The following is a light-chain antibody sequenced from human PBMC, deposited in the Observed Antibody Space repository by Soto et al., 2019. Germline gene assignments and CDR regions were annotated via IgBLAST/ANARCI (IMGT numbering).Light chain of an antibody. V-gene: IGKV1-27*01. J-gene: IGKJ1*01. CDR2: AAS. CDR3: QKYNSVPPWT. Sequence: DIQMTQSPSSLSASVGDGVTITCRASQGISNSLAWYQQKPGKVPKLLIYAASTLQSGVPSRFSGSGTGTDFTLTISIPPPEDVATYCCQKYNSVPPWTFDQGTKVEIK. CDR1: QGISNS.